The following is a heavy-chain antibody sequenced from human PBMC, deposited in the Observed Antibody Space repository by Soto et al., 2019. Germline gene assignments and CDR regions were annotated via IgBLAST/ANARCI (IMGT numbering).Heavy chain of an antibody. D-gene: IGHD5-18*01. J-gene: IGHJ4*02. CDR1: GYTFTSYG. V-gene: IGHV1-18*04. Sequence: QVQLVQSGAEVKKPGASVKVSCKASGYTFTSYGISWVRQAPGQGLGCMGWISAYNGNTNYAQKLKGRVTMTTDPFTSTAYMELSSLRSDDTAVYYCARDSPGYSYGHPLGYWGQGTLVTVSS. CDR2: ISAYNGNT. CDR3: ARDSPGYSYGHPLGY.